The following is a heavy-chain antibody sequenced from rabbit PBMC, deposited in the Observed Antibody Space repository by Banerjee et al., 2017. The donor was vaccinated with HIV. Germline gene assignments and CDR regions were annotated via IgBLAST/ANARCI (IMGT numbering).Heavy chain of an antibody. CDR3: ARRGASTAGDNYATGDAFDP. J-gene: IGHJ2*01. V-gene: IGHV1S40*01. CDR2: IYAGSSGST. D-gene: IGHD6-1*01. Sequence: QSLVESGGGLVKPGGTLTRTCKASGIDFSTYWDICWDRQAPGKGREWIACIYAGSSGSTHYAGWAKVRFTNSKTSSTTVTLQKTSLTAADTATYFYARRGASTAGDNYATGDAFDPWSQGTLVTVS. CDR1: GIDFSTYWD.